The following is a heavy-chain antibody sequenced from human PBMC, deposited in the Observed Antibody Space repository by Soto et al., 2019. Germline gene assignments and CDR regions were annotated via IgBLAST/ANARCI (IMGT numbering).Heavy chain of an antibody. CDR2: ISAYNGNT. J-gene: IGHJ6*02. CDR1: GYTFTSYG. V-gene: IGHV1-18*01. Sequence: RASVKVSCKASGYTFTSYGISWVRRAPGEGLEWMGWISAYNGNTNYAQKLQGRVTMTTDTSTSTAYMELRSLRSDDTAVYYCAKEVAVAGTYYYYGMDVWGQGTTVTISS. CDR3: AKEVAVAGTYYYYGMDV. D-gene: IGHD6-19*01.